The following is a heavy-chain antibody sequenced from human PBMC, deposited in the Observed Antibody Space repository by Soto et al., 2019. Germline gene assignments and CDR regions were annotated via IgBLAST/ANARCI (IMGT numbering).Heavy chain of an antibody. CDR3: AKVSRLPGGLRSLF. CDR2: ISGSSGGST. Sequence: EVQLLESGGTLVQPGGSLRLSCAASGFTFSTYAMNWVRQAPGKGLEWVSYISGSSGGSTYYADSVKGRFTISRDNSKNTVFLPMNSLRVEGTAVYYCAKVSRLPGGLRSLFWGQGSLVTVSS. V-gene: IGHV3-23*01. D-gene: IGHD6-25*01. J-gene: IGHJ4*02. CDR1: GFTFSTYA.